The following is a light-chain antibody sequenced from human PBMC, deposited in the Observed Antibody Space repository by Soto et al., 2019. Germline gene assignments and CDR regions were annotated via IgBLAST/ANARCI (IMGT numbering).Light chain of an antibody. J-gene: IGLJ1*01. CDR1: SSDVGGYNY. Sequence: QSVLTQPASVSGSPGQSITISCTGTSSDVGGYNYVSWYQQHPGKAPKLMIYDVTYRPSGVSNRFSGSKSGTSASLTLSGLQDEEEADYYCSSYTSTSNYVLGTGTKVTVL. V-gene: IGLV2-14*01. CDR2: DVT. CDR3: SSYTSTSNYV.